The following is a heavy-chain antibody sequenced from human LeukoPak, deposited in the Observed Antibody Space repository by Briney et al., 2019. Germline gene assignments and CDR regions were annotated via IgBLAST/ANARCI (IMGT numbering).Heavy chain of an antibody. CDR1: GDSISSYY. J-gene: IGHJ4*02. Sequence: PSETLSLTCTVSGDSISSYYWSWSRQPAGKGLEWIGRIYTSGSTNYNPSLKSRVTMSVDTSKNQFSLKLSSVTAADTAVYYCARGYCSGGNCYYFDYWGQGTLVTVSS. D-gene: IGHD2-15*01. CDR2: IYTSGST. V-gene: IGHV4-4*07. CDR3: ARGYCSGGNCYYFDY.